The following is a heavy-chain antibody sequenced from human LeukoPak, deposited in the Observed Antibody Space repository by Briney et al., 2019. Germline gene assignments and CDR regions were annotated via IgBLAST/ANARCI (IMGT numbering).Heavy chain of an antibody. V-gene: IGHV1-69*05. J-gene: IGHJ3*02. D-gene: IGHD6-13*01. CDR1: GGTFSSYA. CDR2: IIPIFGTA. CDR3: ARTKQLVQGSAFDI. Sequence: SVKVSCKASGGTFSSYAISWVRQAPGQGLEWMGGIIPIFGTANYAQKFQGRVTITTDESTSTAYMELSSLGSEDTAVYYCARTKQLVQGSAFDIWGQGTMVTVSS.